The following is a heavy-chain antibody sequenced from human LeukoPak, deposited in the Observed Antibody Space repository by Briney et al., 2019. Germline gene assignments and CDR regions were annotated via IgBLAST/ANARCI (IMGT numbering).Heavy chain of an antibody. CDR3: ARVSGPPGEDYFDY. J-gene: IGHJ4*02. CDR2: FDPEDGET. Sequence: ASVKVSCKVSGYTLTELSMHWVRQAPGKGLEWMGGFDPEDGETIYAQKFQGRVTITADESTSTAYMELSSLRSEDTAVYYCARVSGPPGEDYFDYWGQGTLVTVSS. D-gene: IGHD5-12*01. CDR1: GYTLTELS. V-gene: IGHV1-24*01.